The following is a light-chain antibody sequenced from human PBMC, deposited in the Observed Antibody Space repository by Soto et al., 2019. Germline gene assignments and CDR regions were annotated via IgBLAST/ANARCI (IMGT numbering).Light chain of an antibody. CDR2: VVS. J-gene: IGLJ2*01. CDR3: SLYTTSNTFI. V-gene: IGLV2-14*03. CDR1: SSDVGGYNY. Sequence: QSVLTQPGSVSGSPGRSVTISCTGTSSDVGGYNYVSWYQQQTGKAPKLMIYVVSDRPSGVPNRFSGSKSGNTASLTISGLQAEDEADYYCSLYTTSNTFIFGAGTKLTVL.